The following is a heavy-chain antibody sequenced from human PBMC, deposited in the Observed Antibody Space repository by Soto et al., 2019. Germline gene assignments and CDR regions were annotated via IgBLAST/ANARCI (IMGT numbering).Heavy chain of an antibody. D-gene: IGHD5-12*01. J-gene: IGHJ4*02. CDR2: VWYDGTTK. CDR3: ARDGLEYSGYDIDY. CDR1: GFSFSRHA. V-gene: IGHV3-33*01. Sequence: GGSMRLSCETAGFSFSRHAMHWVRQAPGKGLEWVTVVWYDGTTKYYADSVKGRFTISRDTSKNTLYLQMNSLRPEDTAIYYCARDGLEYSGYDIDYWGQGTLVTVSS.